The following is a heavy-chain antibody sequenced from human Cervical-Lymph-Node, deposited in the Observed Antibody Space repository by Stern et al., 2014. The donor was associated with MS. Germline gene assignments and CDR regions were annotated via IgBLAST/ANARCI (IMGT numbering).Heavy chain of an antibody. CDR1: GGTFSSQA. CDR2: IIPIFGTP. D-gene: IGHD4-17*01. V-gene: IGHV1-69*01. Sequence: QMQLVQYGAEVKKPGSSVKVSCKASGGTFSSQAINWVRQAPGQGLEWVGGIIPIFGTPNYAQKVQDRVTITADESTSTAYMDLSSLRSEDTAVYYCATPATVTVGSMDVWGQGTTVTVSS. J-gene: IGHJ6*02. CDR3: ATPATVTVGSMDV.